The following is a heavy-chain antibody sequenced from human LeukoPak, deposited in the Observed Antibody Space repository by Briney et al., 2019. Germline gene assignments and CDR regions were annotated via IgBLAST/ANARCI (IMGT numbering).Heavy chain of an antibody. CDR2: ISSSSSYI. CDR1: GFTFSSYS. J-gene: IGHJ6*02. CDR3: ARDLGPQVSYCSGGSCKTPLYYYYYGMDV. V-gene: IGHV3-21*01. Sequence: PGGSLRLSCAASGFTFSSYSMNWVRQAPGKGLEWVSSISSSSSYIYYADSVKGRFTISRDNAKNSLYLQMNSLRAEDTAVYYCARDLGPQVSYCSGGSCKTPLYYYYYGMDVWGQGTTVTVSS. D-gene: IGHD2-15*01.